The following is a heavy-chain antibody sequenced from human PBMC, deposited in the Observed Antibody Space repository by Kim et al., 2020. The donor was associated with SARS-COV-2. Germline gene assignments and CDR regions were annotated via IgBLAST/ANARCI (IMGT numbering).Heavy chain of an antibody. J-gene: IGHJ6*03. D-gene: IGHD3-3*01. CDR3: AKGPARFLYYYYYYMDV. V-gene: IGHV3-9*01. Sequence: AKGRCTTSRENAKNSLYLQMNSLRAEDTAVYYCAKGPARFLYYYYYYMDVWGKGTTVTVSS.